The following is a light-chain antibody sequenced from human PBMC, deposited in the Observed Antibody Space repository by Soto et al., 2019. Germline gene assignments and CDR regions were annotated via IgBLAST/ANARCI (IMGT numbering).Light chain of an antibody. Sequence: NFMLTQPHSVSESPGKTVTISCTRSSGSIASNYVQWYQQRPGSAPTTVIYEDNQRPSGVPDRFSGSIDTSSNSASLTISGLKTEDEADYYCQSYDSFNWVFGGGTKLPVL. CDR3: QSYDSFNWV. J-gene: IGLJ3*02. CDR1: SGSIASNY. V-gene: IGLV6-57*04. CDR2: EDN.